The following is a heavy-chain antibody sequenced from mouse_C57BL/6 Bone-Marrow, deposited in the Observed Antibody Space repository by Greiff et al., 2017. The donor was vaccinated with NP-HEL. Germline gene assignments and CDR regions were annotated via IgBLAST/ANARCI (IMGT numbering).Heavy chain of an antibody. V-gene: IGHV6-3*01. Sequence: EVKLMESGGGLVQPGGSMKLSCVASGFTFSNYWMNWVRQSPEKGLEWVAQIRLKSDNYATHYAESVKGRFTISRDDSKSSVYLQMNNLRAVDTGIYYCTGDYYGHWGKGTTLTVSS. CDR3: TGDYYGH. CDR2: IRLKSDNYAT. J-gene: IGHJ2*01. CDR1: GFTFSNYW. D-gene: IGHD1-1*01.